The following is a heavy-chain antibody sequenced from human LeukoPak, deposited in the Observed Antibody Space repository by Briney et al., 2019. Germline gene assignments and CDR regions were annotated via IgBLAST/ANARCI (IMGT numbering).Heavy chain of an antibody. V-gene: IGHV5-51*01. CDR1: GYSFTSYW. J-gene: IGHJ5*02. Sequence: GESLKISCKGSGYSFTSYWIGWVRQMPGKGLEWMGSIYPGDSDTRYSPSFQGQVTISADKSISTAYLQWSSLKASDTAMYYCARLYGIGAARADWFDPWGQGTLVTVSS. CDR3: ARLYGIGAARADWFDP. D-gene: IGHD6-13*01. CDR2: IYPGDSDT.